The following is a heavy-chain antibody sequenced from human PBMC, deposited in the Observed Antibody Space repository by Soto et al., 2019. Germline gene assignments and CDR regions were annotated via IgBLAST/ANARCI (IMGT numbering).Heavy chain of an antibody. J-gene: IGHJ4*02. Sequence: PSETLSLTCTVSGGSISSYYWSWIRQPPGKGLEWIGYIHYSGSTNYNPSLKSRVTISADTSKNQFSLKLSSVTAADTAAYYCARGHYDFWSGYFATIDYWGQGTLVTVSS. D-gene: IGHD3-3*01. CDR2: IHYSGST. V-gene: IGHV4-59*08. CDR3: ARGHYDFWSGYFATIDY. CDR1: GGSISSYY.